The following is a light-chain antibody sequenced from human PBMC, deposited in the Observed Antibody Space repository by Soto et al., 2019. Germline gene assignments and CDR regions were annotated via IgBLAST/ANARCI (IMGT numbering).Light chain of an antibody. J-gene: IGKJ4*01. CDR1: QSVSSY. Sequence: EIVLTQSPATLSLSPGERATLSCRASQSVSSYLAWYQQKPGQAPRLLIYDASNRATGIPARFSGSGSGTEFPLTISSLEPEDFAVYYCQQRSNWPPFTFGGGTKVEIK. CDR3: QQRSNWPPFT. V-gene: IGKV3-11*01. CDR2: DAS.